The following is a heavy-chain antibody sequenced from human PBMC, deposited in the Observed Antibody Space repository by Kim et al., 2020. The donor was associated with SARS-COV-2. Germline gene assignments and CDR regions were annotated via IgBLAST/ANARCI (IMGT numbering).Heavy chain of an antibody. CDR2: IYKSASN. J-gene: IGHJ5*02. D-gene: IGHD3-10*01. V-gene: IGHV4-4*02. CDR3: ARSPVLLWFGEAPNMNNWFDP. CDR1: GGSISNINR. Sequence: SETLSLTCAVYGGSISNINRWSRLRQGPGKGLEWNGEIYKSASNNYTPSLKSRVNISVDKSKNQFSLKLSSVTAADTAVYYCARSPVLLWFGEAPNMNNWFDPWGQGALVPVSS.